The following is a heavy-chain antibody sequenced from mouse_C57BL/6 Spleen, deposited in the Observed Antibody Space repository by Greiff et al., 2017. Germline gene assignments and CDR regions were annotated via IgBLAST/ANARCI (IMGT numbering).Heavy chain of an antibody. D-gene: IGHD4-1*01. CDR1: GYTFTSYW. Sequence: VQLQQPGTELVKPGASVKLSCKASGYTFTSYWMHWVKQRPGQGLEWIGNINPSNGGTNYNEKCKSNATLTVDKSSSTAYMLISSLTSEDSAVYDCARSNWRYFDVWGTGTTVTVSS. V-gene: IGHV1-53*01. CDR2: INPSNGGT. CDR3: ARSNWRYFDV. J-gene: IGHJ1*03.